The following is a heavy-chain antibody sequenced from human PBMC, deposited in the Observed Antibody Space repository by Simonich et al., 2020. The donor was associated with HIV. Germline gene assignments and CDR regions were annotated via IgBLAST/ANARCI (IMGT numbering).Heavy chain of an antibody. Sequence: HVQLVESGGGVVQPGRSLRLFGAASGFTFSSYAMHWVRKAPGKGLEAVAVISYDGSNQYYADSVKGRFTISRDNSKNTLYLQMNSLRAEDTAVYYCASGGSISSVWADDYWGQGTLVTVSS. V-gene: IGHV3-30*07. CDR2: ISYDGSNQ. D-gene: IGHD3-16*01. CDR1: GFTFSSYA. J-gene: IGHJ4*02. CDR3: ASGGSISSVWADDY.